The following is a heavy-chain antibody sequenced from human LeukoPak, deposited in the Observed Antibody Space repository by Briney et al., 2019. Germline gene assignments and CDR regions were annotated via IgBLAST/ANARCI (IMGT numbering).Heavy chain of an antibody. CDR3: AKCKDNYGDYEPDY. CDR2: ISSSGSTI. Sequence: PGGSLRLSCAASGFTFSSYEMNWVRQAPGKGLEWVSYISSSGSTIYYADSVKGRFTISRDNSKNTLYLQMNSLRAEDTAVYYCAKCKDNYGDYEPDYWGQGTLVTVSS. D-gene: IGHD4-17*01. V-gene: IGHV3-48*03. J-gene: IGHJ4*02. CDR1: GFTFSSYE.